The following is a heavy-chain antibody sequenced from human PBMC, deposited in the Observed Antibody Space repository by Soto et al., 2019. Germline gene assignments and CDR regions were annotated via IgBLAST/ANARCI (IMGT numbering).Heavy chain of an antibody. D-gene: IGHD1-26*01. CDR1: EYTFTDYY. CDR2: INPSGGST. V-gene: IGHV1-46*01. Sequence: ASVKVSCKSSEYTFTDYYIHWVRQAPGQGLEWMGLINPSGGSTSYAQKFQGRVTMTRDTSTSTVYLELSSLRSADTAVYYCARDLGSAAFDIWGQGTMVTVSS. J-gene: IGHJ3*02. CDR3: ARDLGSAAFDI.